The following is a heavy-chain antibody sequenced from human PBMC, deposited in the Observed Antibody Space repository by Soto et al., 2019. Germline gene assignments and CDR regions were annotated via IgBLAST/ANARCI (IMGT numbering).Heavy chain of an antibody. CDR3: ARRTVNIRTFYSGLKTHCFDY. CDR1: GDSMSSSDYY. CDR2: IYYSGST. Sequence: SLTLPLTCAVSGDSMSSSDYYWGWIRQPPGKGLEWIGSIYYSGSTYYNPSLQSRVAISVDTSKNQFSLKLKSVTAADTAIYYCARRTVNIRTFYSGLKTHCFDYWGQGAPVTSPQ. J-gene: IGHJ4*02. V-gene: IGHV4-39*01. D-gene: IGHD6-19*01.